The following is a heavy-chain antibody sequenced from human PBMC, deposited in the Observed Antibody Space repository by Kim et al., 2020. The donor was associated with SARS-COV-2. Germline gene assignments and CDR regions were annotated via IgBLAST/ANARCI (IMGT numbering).Heavy chain of an antibody. V-gene: IGHV3-53*01. J-gene: IGHJ4*02. Sequence: GGSLRLSCAASGFTVSSNYMSWVRQAPGKGLEWVSVIYSGGSTYYADSVKGRFTISRDNSKNTLYLQMNSLRAEDTAVYYCARAAAYCGGDCYPYWGQGTLVTVSS. CDR3: ARAAAYCGGDCYPY. CDR2: IYSGGST. CDR1: GFTVSSNY. D-gene: IGHD2-21*02.